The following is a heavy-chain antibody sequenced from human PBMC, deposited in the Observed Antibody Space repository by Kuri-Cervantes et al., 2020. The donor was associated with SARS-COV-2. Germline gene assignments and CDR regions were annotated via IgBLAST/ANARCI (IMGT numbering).Heavy chain of an antibody. V-gene: IGHV3-30*04. CDR1: GFTFSSYA. D-gene: IGHD6-13*01. J-gene: IGHJ6*03. CDR3: ARDVAAGRAYYYYMDV. Sequence: GESLXISXXASGFTFSSYAMHWVRQAPGKGLEWVAVISYDGSNKYYADSVRGRFTISRDNSKNTLYLQMNSLRAEDTAVYYCARDVAAGRAYYYYMDVWGKGTTVTVSS. CDR2: ISYDGSNK.